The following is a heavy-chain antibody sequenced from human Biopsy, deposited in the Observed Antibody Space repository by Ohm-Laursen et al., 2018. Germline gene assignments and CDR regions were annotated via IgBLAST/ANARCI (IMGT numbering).Heavy chain of an antibody. D-gene: IGHD3-3*01. CDR1: GYTFTAYG. CDR3: ARDPGYDFWSGSDPFDI. CDR2: ISTYNDDT. J-gene: IGHJ3*02. Sequence: GASVKVSCKTSGYTFTAYGISWARQAPGQGLEWMGWISTYNDDTNIAQKFQGRVSMTTDTSTRAAYMERRSLRSGDTAIYFCARDPGYDFWSGSDPFDIWGQGTLVTVS. V-gene: IGHV1-18*04.